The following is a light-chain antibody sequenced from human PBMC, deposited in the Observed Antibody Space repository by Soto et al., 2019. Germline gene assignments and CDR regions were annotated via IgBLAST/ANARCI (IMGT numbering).Light chain of an antibody. Sequence: EIVMTQSPPTLSVSPGERVTLSCRASQSVSSNLAWYQQKPGQAPRLLINGASTRATGVPARFSGSGSGTEFTLTISSLQSEDFAVYYCQQQNSWPLTFGGGTKVDIK. CDR1: QSVSSN. CDR3: QQQNSWPLT. J-gene: IGKJ4*01. V-gene: IGKV3-15*01. CDR2: GAS.